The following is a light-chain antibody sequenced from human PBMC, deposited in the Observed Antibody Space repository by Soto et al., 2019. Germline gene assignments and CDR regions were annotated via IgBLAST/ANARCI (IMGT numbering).Light chain of an antibody. CDR3: QQYDGSST. CDR1: QTVIRN. J-gene: IGKJ1*01. V-gene: IGKV3-15*01. CDR2: GAS. Sequence: EIVMTQSPATLSVSPGERATLSCRASQTVIRNLAWYQQKPGQTPRLLIFGASTRATGIPARFSGSGSGTEFTLTISSLQPEDFAVYYCQQYDGSSTFGQGTKVEIK.